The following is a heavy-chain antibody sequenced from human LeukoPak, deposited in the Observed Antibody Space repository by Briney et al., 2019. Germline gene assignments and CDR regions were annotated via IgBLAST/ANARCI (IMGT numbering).Heavy chain of an antibody. Sequence: GGSLRLSCAASGVNFNTARMRWVRQVPEKGLEWIGHIKSKIYAGTTDYAAPVKGRFTISRDDSKNKVYLQMDSLRTEDTAIYYCTTDREWFDPWGQGTLVTVSS. CDR3: TTDREWFDP. CDR2: IKSKIYAGTT. J-gene: IGHJ5*02. CDR1: GVNFNTAR. V-gene: IGHV3-15*01.